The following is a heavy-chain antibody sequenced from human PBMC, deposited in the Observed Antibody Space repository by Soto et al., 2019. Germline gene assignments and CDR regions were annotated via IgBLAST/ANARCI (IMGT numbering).Heavy chain of an antibody. CDR3: ARDGGRGCRSTSCYVFDI. V-gene: IGHV3-33*01. J-gene: IGHJ3*02. D-gene: IGHD2-2*01. CDR1: GFTFSSYG. CDR2: IWYDGSNN. Sequence: GGSLRLSCAASGFTFSSYGMHWVRQAPGKGLEWLAVIWYDGSNNYYADSVKGRFTISRDNSKNTLFLQMNSLRADDTAVYYCARDGGRGCRSTSCYVFDIWGQGTMVTVSS.